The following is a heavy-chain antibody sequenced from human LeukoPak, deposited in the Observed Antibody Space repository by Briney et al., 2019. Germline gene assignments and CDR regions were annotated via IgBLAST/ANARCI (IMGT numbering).Heavy chain of an antibody. J-gene: IGHJ6*03. CDR3: AKDHHQLLGHYYYMDV. CDR2: ISGSGGST. CDR1: GFTFSSYA. D-gene: IGHD2-2*01. V-gene: IGHV3-23*01. Sequence: PSGGSLRLSCAASGFTFSSYAMSWVRQAPGKGLEWVSAISGSGGSTYYADSVKGRFTISRDNSKNTLYLQMNSLRAEDTAVYYCAKDHHQLLGHYYYMDVWGKGTTVTVSS.